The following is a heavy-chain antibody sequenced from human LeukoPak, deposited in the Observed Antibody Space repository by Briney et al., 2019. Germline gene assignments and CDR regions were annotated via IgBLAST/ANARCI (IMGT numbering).Heavy chain of an antibody. J-gene: IGHJ5*02. CDR3: ARSLGYCSSTSCPNWFDP. CDR2: IYYSGST. D-gene: IGHD2-2*01. CDR1: GGSISSYY. V-gene: IGHV4-59*01. Sequence: ASETLSLTCTVSGGSISSYYWSWIRQPPGKGLEGIGYIYYSGSTNYNPSLKSRVTISVDTSKNQFSLKLSSVTAADTAVYYCARSLGYCSSTSCPNWFDPWGQGTLVTVSS.